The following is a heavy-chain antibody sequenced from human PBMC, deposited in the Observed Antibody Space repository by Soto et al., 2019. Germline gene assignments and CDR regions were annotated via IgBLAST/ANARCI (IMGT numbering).Heavy chain of an antibody. J-gene: IGHJ5*02. CDR3: ARDPIWTYTWNYARLNYLDP. D-gene: IGHD1-7*01. Sequence: QVQLVQSATEVKKPGASVKISCKASGYTFTNNVIHWLRQAPGQTLEWMGWIHTAKGNTKYSQKFEARVTLTRDTAASTAYMGLNSLRSDDTAVYYCARDPIWTYTWNYARLNYLDPWGQGTLVTVSS. CDR2: IHTAKGNT. CDR1: GYTFTNNV. V-gene: IGHV1-3*04.